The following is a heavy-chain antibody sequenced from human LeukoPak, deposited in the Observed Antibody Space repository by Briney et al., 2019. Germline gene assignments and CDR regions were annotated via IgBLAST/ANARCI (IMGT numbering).Heavy chain of an antibody. CDR1: GFTFSSYG. V-gene: IGHV3-20*01. Sequence: PGGSLRLSCAASGFTFSSYGMHWVRQAPGKGLEWVSGINWNGGSTGYADSVKGRFTISRDNAKNSLYLQMNSLRAEDTALYHCARDGGNRDAFDIWGQGTMVTVSS. CDR2: INWNGGST. D-gene: IGHD4-23*01. J-gene: IGHJ3*02. CDR3: ARDGGNRDAFDI.